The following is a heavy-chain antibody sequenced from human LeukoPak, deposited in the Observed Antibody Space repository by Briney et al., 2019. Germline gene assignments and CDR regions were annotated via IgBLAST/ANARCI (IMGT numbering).Heavy chain of an antibody. J-gene: IGHJ3*02. Sequence: ASVKVSCKASGGTFSSYAISWVRQAPGQGLEWMGGIIPIFGTANYAQKFQGRVTITADESTSTAYMELGSLRSEDTAVYYCATTRTGSPVEAFDIWGQGTMVTVSS. V-gene: IGHV1-69*13. CDR2: IIPIFGTA. CDR3: ATTRTGSPVEAFDI. D-gene: IGHD1-26*01. CDR1: GGTFSSYA.